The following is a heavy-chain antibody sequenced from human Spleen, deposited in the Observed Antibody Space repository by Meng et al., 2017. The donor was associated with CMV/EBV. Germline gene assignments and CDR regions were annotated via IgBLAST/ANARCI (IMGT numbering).Heavy chain of an antibody. D-gene: IGHD6-13*01. CDR2: IIPIFGTA. Sequence: SVKGSCKVAGGTFSSYAISWVRQAPGQGLEWMGGIIPIFGTANYAQKFQGRVTITTDESTSTAYMELSSLRSEDTAVYYCARESGQQQLVLAGVWFDPWGQGTLVTVSS. V-gene: IGHV1-69*05. CDR1: GGTFSSYA. J-gene: IGHJ5*02. CDR3: ARESGQQQLVLAGVWFDP.